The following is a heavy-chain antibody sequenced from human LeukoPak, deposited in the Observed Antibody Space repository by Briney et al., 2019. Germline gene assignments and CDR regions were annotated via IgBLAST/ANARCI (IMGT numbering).Heavy chain of an antibody. CDR3: ARGQQVAYYFDY. J-gene: IGHJ4*02. Sequence: SQTLSLTCTVSGGSISSGSYYWSWIRQPPGKGLEWIGYIYYSGSTNYNPSLKSRVTISVDTSKNQFSLKLSSVTAADTAVYCCARGQQVAYYFDYWGQGTLVTVSS. D-gene: IGHD6-13*01. CDR2: IYYSGST. V-gene: IGHV4-61*01. CDR1: GGSISSGSYY.